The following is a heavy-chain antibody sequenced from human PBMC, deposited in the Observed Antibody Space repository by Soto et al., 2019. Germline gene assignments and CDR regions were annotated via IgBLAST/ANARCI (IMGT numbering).Heavy chain of an antibody. CDR3: AREIVTAGGNNYFDP. CDR2: VYHTGDT. D-gene: IGHD2-21*02. V-gene: IGHV4-4*02. Sequence: PSQTLSLTCGVSGGTVASSHWWSWVRQSPSRGLEWIWNVYHTGDTNFNPSLQSRVTFSVDKSNNQFSLRLTSLTAADTAVYFCAREIVTAGGNNYFDPWGPGTLVTVSS. CDR1: GGTVASSHW. J-gene: IGHJ5*02.